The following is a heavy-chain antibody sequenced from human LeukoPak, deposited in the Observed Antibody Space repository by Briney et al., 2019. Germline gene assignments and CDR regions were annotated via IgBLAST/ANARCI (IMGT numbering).Heavy chain of an antibody. D-gene: IGHD3-10*01. CDR2: INPSGGSA. V-gene: IGHV1-46*03. CDR1: GYTFTSYY. J-gene: IGHJ4*02. Sequence: ASVKVSCKASGYTFTSYYMHWVRQAPGPGLEWMGIINPSGGSASYAQKFQGRVTITRDTSTSTVYMELSSLRSEDTAVYYCARLYYGSGPGVIIKDYWGQGTLVTVSS. CDR3: ARLYYGSGPGVIIKDY.